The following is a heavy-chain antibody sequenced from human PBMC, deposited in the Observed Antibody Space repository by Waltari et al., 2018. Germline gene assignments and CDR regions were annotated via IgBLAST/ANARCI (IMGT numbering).Heavy chain of an antibody. CDR2: VHLSGRT. V-gene: IGHV4-4*02. Sequence: QLQLQQSGPGLVKPSESLSLTCAVCGDSMCTTCWWSWVRQSPGKGLEWIGRVHLSGRTNYNPSLASRVTISLDTSNNQFFLKMPSPTAADTAMYYCARDRGRGIYLVSWGQGTLVTVSP. CDR3: ARDRGRGIYLVS. CDR1: GDSMCTTCW. J-gene: IGHJ4*02. D-gene: IGHD2-15*01.